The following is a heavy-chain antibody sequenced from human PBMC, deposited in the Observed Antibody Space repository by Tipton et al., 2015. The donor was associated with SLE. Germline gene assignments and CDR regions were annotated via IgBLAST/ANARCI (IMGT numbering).Heavy chain of an antibody. Sequence: SLRLSCAASGFTFSSYAMSWVRQAPGKGLEWVAVMSYDGSYKYYADSVKGRFTISRDNSKNTLYLQMNSLRPEDTAVYYCARELIPLYGMDVWGQGTTVTVSS. CDR3: ARELIPLYGMDV. V-gene: IGHV3-30*04. CDR1: GFTFSSYA. J-gene: IGHJ6*02. D-gene: IGHD3-16*01. CDR2: MSYDGSYK.